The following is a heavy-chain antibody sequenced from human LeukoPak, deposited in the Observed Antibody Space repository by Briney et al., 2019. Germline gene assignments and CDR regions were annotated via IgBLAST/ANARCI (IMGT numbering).Heavy chain of an antibody. V-gene: IGHV3-30-3*01. CDR3: ARALIGTYTFDY. Sequence: GRSLRLSCAAAGFTFSDYNMQWVRQAPGKGLDWVALMSPDGNKKYYADSVKGRFTISRDNSKNTVDLQLNSLRAEDTAVYYCARALIGTYTFDYCGQGTLVTVSS. J-gene: IGHJ4*02. CDR1: GFTFSDYN. CDR2: MSPDGNKK. D-gene: IGHD2-21*01.